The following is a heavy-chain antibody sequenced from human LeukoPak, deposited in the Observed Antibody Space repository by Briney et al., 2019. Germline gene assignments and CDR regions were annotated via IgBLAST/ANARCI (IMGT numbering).Heavy chain of an antibody. V-gene: IGHV3-74*01. J-gene: IGHJ3*02. D-gene: IGHD3-3*01. CDR2: INSDGSST. CDR3: TRGYYDFWSGSHDAFDI. CDR1: GFTFSSHW. Sequence: GGSLRLSCAASGFTFSSHWMHWVRHAPGKGLVWVSRINSDGSSTNYADSVKGRFTISRDNAKNTLYLQMNSLRAEDTAVYYCTRGYYDFWSGSHDAFDIWGQGAMVTVSS.